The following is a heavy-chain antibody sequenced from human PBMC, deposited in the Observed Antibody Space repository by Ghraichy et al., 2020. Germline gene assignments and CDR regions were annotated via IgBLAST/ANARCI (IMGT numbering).Heavy chain of an antibody. CDR2: FDPEDGET. D-gene: IGHD5-24*01. CDR1: GYTLTELS. J-gene: IGHJ4*02. CDR3: ATGGEMATIYYFVD. Sequence: ASVKVSCKVSGYTLTELSMHWVRQAPGTGLEWMGGFDPEDGETIYAQKFQGRVTMTEDTSTDTAYMELSSLRSEDTAVYYCATGGEMATIYYFVDWGQGTLVTVSS. V-gene: IGHV1-24*01.